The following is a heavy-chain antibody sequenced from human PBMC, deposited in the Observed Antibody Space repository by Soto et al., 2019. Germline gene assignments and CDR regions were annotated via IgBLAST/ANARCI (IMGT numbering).Heavy chain of an antibody. CDR3: ARDGDYGDYPNWFDP. V-gene: IGHV1-58*01. D-gene: IGHD4-17*01. CDR1: GFTFTSSA. CDR2: IVVGSGNT. Sequence: SVKVSCKASGFTFTSSAVQWVRQARGQRLEWIGWIVVGSGNTNYAQKFQERVTITRDMSTSTAYMKQSSLRSDDTAVYYCARDGDYGDYPNWFDPWGQGTLVTVSS. J-gene: IGHJ5*02.